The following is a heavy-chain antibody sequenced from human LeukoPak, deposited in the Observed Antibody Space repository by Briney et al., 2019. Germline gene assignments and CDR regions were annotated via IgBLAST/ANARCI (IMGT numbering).Heavy chain of an antibody. CDR3: ARTKWELLSDYYGMDV. CDR1: GFTFSSYG. CDR2: IWYDGSNK. V-gene: IGHV3-33*01. D-gene: IGHD1-26*01. Sequence: GGSLRLSCAASGFTFSSYGMRWVRQAPGKGLEWVAVIWYDGSNKYYADSVKGRFTISRDNSKNTLYLQMNSLRAEDTAVYYCARTKWELLSDYYGMDVWGQGTTVTVSS. J-gene: IGHJ6*02.